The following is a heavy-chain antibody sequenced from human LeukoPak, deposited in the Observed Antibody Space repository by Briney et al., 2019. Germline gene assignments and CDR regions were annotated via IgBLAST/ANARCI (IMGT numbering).Heavy chain of an antibody. CDR2: IYTSGSA. J-gene: IGHJ2*01. CDR1: RGSISSGNYY. D-gene: IGHD3-3*01. Sequence: SQTLSLPCTDSRGSISSGNYYWRWIRQPAGKGLEWIGRIYTSGSANYNPSLKSRVTISVDTSKNQFSLKLSSVTAADTAVYYCASSSGSPRYFDLWGRGTLVTVSS. V-gene: IGHV4-61*02. CDR3: ASSSGSPRYFDL.